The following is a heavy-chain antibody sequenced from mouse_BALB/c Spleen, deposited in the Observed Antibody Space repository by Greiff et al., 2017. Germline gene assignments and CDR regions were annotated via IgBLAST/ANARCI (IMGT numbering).Heavy chain of an antibody. CDR3: ARAITTVGGYYFDY. CDR1: GFTFSSYA. V-gene: IGHV5-6-5*01. J-gene: IGHJ2*01. Sequence: EVQVVESGGGLVKPGGSLKLSCAASGFTFSSYAMSWVRQTPGKRLEWVASISSGGSTYYPDNVKGRFTISRANARNILYLQMSSLRSEETAMYYCARAITTVGGYYFDYWGQGTTLTVSS. D-gene: IGHD1-1*01. CDR2: ISSGGST.